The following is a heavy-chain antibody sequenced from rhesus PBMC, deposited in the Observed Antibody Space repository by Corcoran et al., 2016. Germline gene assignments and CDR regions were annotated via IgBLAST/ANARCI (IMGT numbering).Heavy chain of an antibody. CDR1: GFSLSTIGMG. V-gene: IGHV2S1*01. D-gene: IGHD5-24*01. Sequence: QVTLKESGPALVKPTQTLTLTCTFSGFSLSTIGMGVGWIRQPPVKALEWLARIYWDDDKYYSTSLKSRLTISKDTSKSQVVLTMTNMDPVDTATYFCARIVWIGRGQYYFDFWGQGILVTVSS. CDR3: ARIVWIGRGQYYFDF. J-gene: IGHJ4*01. CDR2: IYWDDDK.